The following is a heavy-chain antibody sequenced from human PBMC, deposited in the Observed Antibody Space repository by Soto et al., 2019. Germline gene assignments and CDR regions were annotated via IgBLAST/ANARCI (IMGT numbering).Heavy chain of an antibody. J-gene: IGHJ5*02. D-gene: IGHD6-19*01. CDR3: GRELSSGWTNWFDP. Sequence: PSETLSLTCTVSGGSISSYYWSWIRQPPGKGLEWIGYIYYSGSTNYNPSLKSRVTISVDTSKNQFSLKLSSVTAADTAVYYCGRELSSGWTNWFDPWGQGTPVTVSS. CDR2: IYYSGST. V-gene: IGHV4-59*01. CDR1: GGSISSYY.